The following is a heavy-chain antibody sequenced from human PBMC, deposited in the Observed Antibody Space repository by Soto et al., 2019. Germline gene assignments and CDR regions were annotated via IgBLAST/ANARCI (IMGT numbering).Heavy chain of an antibody. Sequence: SETLSLTCTVSGGSISSYYWSWIRQPPGKGLEWIGYIYYSGSTNYNPSLKSRVTISVDTSKNQFSLKLSSVTAADTAVYYCARTYYDFWSGPYYFDYWGQGTLVTVSS. D-gene: IGHD3-3*01. CDR2: IYYSGST. CDR1: GGSISSYY. V-gene: IGHV4-59*01. J-gene: IGHJ4*02. CDR3: ARTYYDFWSGPYYFDY.